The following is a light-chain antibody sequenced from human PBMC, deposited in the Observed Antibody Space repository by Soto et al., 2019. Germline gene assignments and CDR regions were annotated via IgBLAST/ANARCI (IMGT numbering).Light chain of an antibody. CDR1: QSISNH. Sequence: AIQLTKSPSSLYASLGDRVTITCRASQSISNHLNWYQQKPGKAPKLLIYAASSLQSGVPSRFSVSGSGTDFTLTISRLQHEDFATYYCQQDYSFARTFGGGTKVDIK. CDR3: QQDYSFART. CDR2: AAS. V-gene: IGKV1-6*01. J-gene: IGKJ4*01.